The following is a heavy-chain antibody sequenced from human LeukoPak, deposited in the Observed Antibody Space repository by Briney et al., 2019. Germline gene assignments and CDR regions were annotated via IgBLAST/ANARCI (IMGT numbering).Heavy chain of an antibody. CDR3: ATYSSLNRREFQY. CDR2: IKTDGSEK. V-gene: IGHV3-7*01. D-gene: IGHD3-22*01. J-gene: IGHJ1*01. Sequence: GGSLRLSCTASGFTFGDYAMIWVRQAPGKGLQWVANIKTDGSEKYYVDSVKGRFTISRDNAKNSLYLQMNSLRAEDTAVYYCATYSSLNRREFQYWGQGTLLTVSS. CDR1: GFTFGDYA.